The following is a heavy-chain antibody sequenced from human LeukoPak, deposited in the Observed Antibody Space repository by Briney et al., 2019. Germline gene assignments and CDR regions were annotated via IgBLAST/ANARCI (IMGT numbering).Heavy chain of an antibody. CDR2: IYTSGRT. Sequence: NPSETLSLTCTVSGGSMSSYYWSWIRQPAGKGPEWIGRIYTSGRTNYNPSLKSRVTMSVDTSKNQFSLILTSVTAADTALYYCARGEIHRFDPWGQGTLVTVSS. V-gene: IGHV4-4*07. CDR3: ARGEIHRFDP. CDR1: GGSMSSYY. J-gene: IGHJ5*02.